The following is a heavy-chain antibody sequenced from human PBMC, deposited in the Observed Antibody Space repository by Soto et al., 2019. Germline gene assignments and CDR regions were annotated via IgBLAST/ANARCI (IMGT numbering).Heavy chain of an antibody. Sequence: QEQLQESGPGLVKPSQTLSLTCTVSGGSMNSLDYYWSWIRQPPGKGLEWIGYIHNSGSTYYNPSLKSRLNISSDTSKNQFSLRLNSVTAADPALYYCARGEVRGPFDIWGQGTMVTVSS. CDR1: GGSMNSLDYY. CDR3: ARGEVRGPFDI. CDR2: IHNSGST. V-gene: IGHV4-30-4*01. J-gene: IGHJ3*02. D-gene: IGHD3-10*01.